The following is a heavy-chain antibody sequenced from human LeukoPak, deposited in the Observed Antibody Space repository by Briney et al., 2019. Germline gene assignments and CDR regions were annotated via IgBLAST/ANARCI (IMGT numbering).Heavy chain of an antibody. V-gene: IGHV1-2*02. CDR3: ASEPDRDSSSWPENDAFDI. CDR2: INPNSGGT. CDR1: GYTFTGYY. D-gene: IGHD6-13*01. J-gene: IGHJ3*02. Sequence: ASVKVSCKASGYTFTGYYMHWVRQAPGQGLEWMGWINPNSGGTNYAQKFQGRVTITADESTSTAYMELSSLRSEDTAVYYCASEPDRDSSSWPENDAFDIWGQGTMVTVSS.